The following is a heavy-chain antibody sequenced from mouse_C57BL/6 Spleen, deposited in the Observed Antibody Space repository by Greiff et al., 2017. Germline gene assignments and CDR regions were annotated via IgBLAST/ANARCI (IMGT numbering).Heavy chain of an antibody. Sequence: VQLQQSGPELVKPGASVKIPCKASGYTFTDYNMDWVKQSHGKSLEWIGDINPNNGGTIYNQKFKGKATLTVDKSSSTAYMELRSRTSEDTAGYYCARTRYYYGSSYDYWGQGTTLTVSS. J-gene: IGHJ2*01. D-gene: IGHD1-1*01. CDR2: INPNNGGT. CDR1: GYTFTDYN. V-gene: IGHV1-18*01. CDR3: ARTRYYYGSSYDY.